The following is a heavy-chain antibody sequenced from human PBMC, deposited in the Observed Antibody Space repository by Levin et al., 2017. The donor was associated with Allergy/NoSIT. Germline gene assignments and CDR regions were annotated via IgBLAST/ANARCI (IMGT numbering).Heavy chain of an antibody. V-gene: IGHV2-5*02. CDR3: ASFLVPLDAFDI. CDR2: IYWDDDK. Sequence: SGPTLVKPTQTLTLTCTFSGFSLSTSGVGVGWIRQPPGKALEWLALIYWDDDKRHSPSLKSRLTITKDTSKNQVVLTMTNMNPVDTATYYCASFLVPLDAFDIWGQGTMVTVSS. J-gene: IGHJ3*02. CDR1: GFSLSTSGVG. D-gene: IGHD6-13*01.